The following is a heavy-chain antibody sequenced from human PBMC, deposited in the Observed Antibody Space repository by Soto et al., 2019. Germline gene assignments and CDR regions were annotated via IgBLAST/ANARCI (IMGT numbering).Heavy chain of an antibody. D-gene: IGHD5-18*01. CDR3: ARAASRIQLWLDY. J-gene: IGHJ4*02. CDR2: IYYSGST. CDR1: GGSISSGDYY. V-gene: IGHV4-30-4*01. Sequence: LSLTCTVSGGSISSGDYYWSWIRQPPGKGLEWIGYIYYSGSTYYNPSLKSRVTISVDTSKNQFSLKLSSVTAADTAVYYCARAASRIQLWLDYCGQGTLVTVSS.